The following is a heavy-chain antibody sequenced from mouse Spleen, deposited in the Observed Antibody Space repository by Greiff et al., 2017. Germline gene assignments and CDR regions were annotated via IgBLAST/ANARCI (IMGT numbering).Heavy chain of an antibody. CDR1: GYTFTSYW. V-gene: IGHV1-7*01. J-gene: IGHJ2*01. D-gene: IGHD2-4*01. CDR3: ARDDYDADFDY. Sequence: QVQLQQSGPELVKPGASVKLSCKASGYTFTSYWMHWVKQRPGQGLEWIGYINPSTGYTEYNQKFKDKATLTADKSSSTAYMQLSSLTSEDSAVYYCARDDYDADFDYWGQGTTLTVSS. CDR2: INPSTGYT.